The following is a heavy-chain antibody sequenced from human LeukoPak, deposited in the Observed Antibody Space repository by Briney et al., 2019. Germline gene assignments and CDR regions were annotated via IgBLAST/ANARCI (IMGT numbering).Heavy chain of an antibody. V-gene: IGHV3-23*01. CDR2: ISGSSANT. D-gene: IGHD1-26*01. Sequence: GGSLRLSCAASGFTFASHAMNWVRQAPGKGLEWVSGISGSSANTYYADSVKGRFTISRDNSKDTLYLQMYSLRAEDTALYYCARDWWFSGAFPQPVAYWGRGTLVTVSS. CDR1: GFTFASHA. CDR3: ARDWWFSGAFPQPVAY. J-gene: IGHJ4*02.